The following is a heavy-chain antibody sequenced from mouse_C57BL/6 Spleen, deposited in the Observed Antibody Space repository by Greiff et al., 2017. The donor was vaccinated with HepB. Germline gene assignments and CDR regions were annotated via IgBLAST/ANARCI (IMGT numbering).Heavy chain of an antibody. CDR2: SNPNYGTT. J-gene: IGHJ2*01. CDR3: ARGGIYYGYDDFDY. CDR1: GYSFTDYN. V-gene: IGHV1-39*01. Sequence: VQLQQSGPELVKPGASVKISCKASGYSFTDYNMNWVKQSNGKSLEWIGVSNPNYGTTSYNQKFKGKATLTVDQSSSTAYMQLNSLTSDDSAVYYCARGGIYYGYDDFDYWGQGTTLTVSS. D-gene: IGHD2-2*01.